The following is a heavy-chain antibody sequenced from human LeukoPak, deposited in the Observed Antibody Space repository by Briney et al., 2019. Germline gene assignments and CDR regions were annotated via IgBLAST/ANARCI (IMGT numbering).Heavy chain of an antibody. Sequence: GGSLRLSCAASGFTFNTYAMSWVRQAPGKGLEWVSAISDSGGSAYYADSVKGRFTISRDNSKNTLYLQMNSLRAEDTAVYYCARGHSGWYDYWGQGTLVTVSS. CDR2: ISDSGGSA. V-gene: IGHV3-23*01. J-gene: IGHJ4*02. CDR3: ARGHSGWYDY. D-gene: IGHD6-19*01. CDR1: GFTFNTYA.